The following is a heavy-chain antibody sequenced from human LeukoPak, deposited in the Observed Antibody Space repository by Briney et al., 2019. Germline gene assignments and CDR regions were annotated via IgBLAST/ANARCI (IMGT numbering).Heavy chain of an antibody. CDR3: VRRSRSGGYDDY. D-gene: IGHD5-12*01. CDR1: GYSFTNYW. Sequence: GESLKISCKGSGYSFTNYWISWVRQMPGKGLEWMGRIDPSDSYTNYSPSFQGHVTISADKSISTAYLQWSSLKASDTALYYCVRRSRSGGYDDYWGQGTLVIVSS. V-gene: IGHV5-10-1*01. J-gene: IGHJ4*02. CDR2: IDPSDSYT.